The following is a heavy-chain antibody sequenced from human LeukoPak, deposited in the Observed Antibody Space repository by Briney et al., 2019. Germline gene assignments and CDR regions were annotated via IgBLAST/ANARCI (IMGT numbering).Heavy chain of an antibody. Sequence: GGSLTLSCAASGFTFSSYWMHWVRHPPGKGLVWVSRIISDGTSTSYADSVEGRFTISRDNAKNTLYLQMNSLRAEDTAVYYCARRGSYGDYSVYWGQGTLVTVSS. D-gene: IGHD4-17*01. J-gene: IGHJ4*02. CDR2: IISDGTST. CDR1: GFTFSSYW. V-gene: IGHV3-74*01. CDR3: ARRGSYGDYSVY.